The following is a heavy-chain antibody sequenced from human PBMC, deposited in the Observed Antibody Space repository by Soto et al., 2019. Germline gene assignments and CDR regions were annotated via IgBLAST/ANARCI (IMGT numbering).Heavy chain of an antibody. CDR1: GFIFTSYA. V-gene: IGHV3-23*01. D-gene: IGHD3-10*01. Sequence: EVQLLESGGGLVQPGGSLRLSCAASGFIFTSYAMSWVRQAPGKGLEWVSGISNSGGSTDYADSVKGRFFISRDNSKSTLYLRMNNLRADDTAVYYCAKGASYGSRSYPLDPWGQGTLVTVSS. CDR2: ISNSGGST. J-gene: IGHJ5*02. CDR3: AKGASYGSRSYPLDP.